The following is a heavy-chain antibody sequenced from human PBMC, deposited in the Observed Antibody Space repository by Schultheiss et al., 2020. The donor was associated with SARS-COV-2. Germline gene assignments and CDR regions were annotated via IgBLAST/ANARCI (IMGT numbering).Heavy chain of an antibody. Sequence: SETLSLTCTVSGGSVSSGSYYWSWIRQPPGKGLEWIGYIYYSGSTYYNPSLKSRVTISVDTSKNQFSLKLSSVTAADTAVYYCARDRGGWRYNWFDPWGQGTLVTVSS. V-gene: IGHV4-61*01. CDR3: ARDRGGWRYNWFDP. J-gene: IGHJ5*02. CDR2: IYYSGST. CDR1: GGSVSSGSYY. D-gene: IGHD6-19*01.